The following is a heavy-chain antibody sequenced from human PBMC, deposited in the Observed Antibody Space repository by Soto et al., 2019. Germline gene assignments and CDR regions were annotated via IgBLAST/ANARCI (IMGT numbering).Heavy chain of an antibody. D-gene: IGHD7-27*01. V-gene: IGHV2-5*02. Sequence: QITLKESGPTLVKPTQTLTLTCTFSGFSLSTSGVGVAWIRQPPGKALEWLALIYWDDDKRYSPSLKSRLTITKDTSKNQVVLTMTNMDPVDTATYYCAHTIYHWGSGYFDYWGQGTLVTVSS. CDR1: GFSLSTSGVG. CDR3: AHTIYHWGSGYFDY. J-gene: IGHJ4*02. CDR2: IYWDDDK.